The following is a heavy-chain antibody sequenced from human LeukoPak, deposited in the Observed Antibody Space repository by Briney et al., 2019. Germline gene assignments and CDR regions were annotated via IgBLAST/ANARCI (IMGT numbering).Heavy chain of an antibody. CDR1: GYTFTSYY. D-gene: IGHD6-6*01. V-gene: IGHV1-46*01. J-gene: IGHJ6*02. CDR2: INPSGGST. CDR3: ARERWSSSSMGGNYYYYGMDV. Sequence: GASVKVSCKASGYTFTSYYMHWVRQAPGQGLEWMGIINPSGGSTSYAQKFQGRVTMTRDTSTSTVYMELSSLRSEDTAVYYCARERWSSSSMGGNYYYYGMDVWGQGTTVTVSS.